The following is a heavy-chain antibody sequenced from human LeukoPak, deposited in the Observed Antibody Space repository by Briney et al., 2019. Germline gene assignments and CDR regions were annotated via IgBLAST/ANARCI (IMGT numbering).Heavy chain of an antibody. V-gene: IGHV3-30*03. Sequence: GGSLRLSCAASGFTFSSYGMHWVRQAPGKGLEWVAVISYDGSNKYYADSVKGRFTISRDNSKNTLYLQMNSLRAEDTAVYYCARGGRDGYNWGFDYWGQGTLVTVSS. CDR3: ARGGRDGYNWGFDY. J-gene: IGHJ4*02. CDR2: ISYDGSNK. D-gene: IGHD5-24*01. CDR1: GFTFSSYG.